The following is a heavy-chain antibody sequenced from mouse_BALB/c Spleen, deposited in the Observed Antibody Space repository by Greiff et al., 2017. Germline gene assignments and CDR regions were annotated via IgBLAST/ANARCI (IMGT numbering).Heavy chain of an antibody. CDR1: GYTFTSYW. D-gene: IGHD2-12*01. V-gene: IGHV1-7*01. CDR2: INPSTGYT. Sequence: VQLQQSGAELAKPGASVKMSCKASGYTFTSYWMHWVKQRPGQGLEWIGYINPSTGYTEYNQKFKDKATLTADKSSSTAYMQLSSLTSEDSAVYYCARVTRDYFDYWGQGTTLTVSS. J-gene: IGHJ2*01. CDR3: ARVTRDYFDY.